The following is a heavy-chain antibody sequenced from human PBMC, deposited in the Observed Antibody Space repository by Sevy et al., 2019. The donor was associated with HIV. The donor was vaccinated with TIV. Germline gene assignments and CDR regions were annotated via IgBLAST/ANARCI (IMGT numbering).Heavy chain of an antibody. V-gene: IGHV3-74*01. Sequence: GGSLRLSCAASGVSFSSYWMHWVRQAPGKGLVWVSRINGDGSSTAYADSVKGRFTISRDNAKNTLYLQMNSLRADDTAVYYCARADFWSGLFDYWGQGTLVTVSS. CDR1: GVSFSSYW. CDR3: ARADFWSGLFDY. D-gene: IGHD3-3*01. CDR2: INGDGSST. J-gene: IGHJ4*02.